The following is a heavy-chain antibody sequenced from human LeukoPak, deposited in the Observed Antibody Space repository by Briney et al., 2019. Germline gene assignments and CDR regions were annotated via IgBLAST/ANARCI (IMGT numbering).Heavy chain of an antibody. CDR2: LASDETNK. D-gene: IGHD3-3*01. Sequence: GGSLRLSCAASGFTFSSSWMHWVRQAPGKGLMWVSRLASDETNKIYADSVKGRFTISRDNAKNTLYLQMNSLRAEDTAVYYCVSGSLQSGYNFDYWGQGALVTVSS. J-gene: IGHJ4*02. CDR1: GFTFSSSW. V-gene: IGHV3-74*01. CDR3: VSGSLQSGYNFDY.